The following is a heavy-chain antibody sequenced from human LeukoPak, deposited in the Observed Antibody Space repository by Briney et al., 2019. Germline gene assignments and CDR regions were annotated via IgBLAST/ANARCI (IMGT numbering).Heavy chain of an antibody. J-gene: IGHJ4*02. CDR3: AKELQTYDFWSGSVDY. V-gene: IGHV3-30*02. D-gene: IGHD3-3*01. CDR1: GFTFSSYG. CDR2: IRYDGSNK. Sequence: QPGGSLRLSCAASGFTFSSYGMHWARQAPGKGLEWVAFIRYDGSNKYYADSVKGRFTISRDNSKNTLYLQMNSLRAEDTAVYYCAKELQTYDFWSGSVDYWGQGTLVTVSS.